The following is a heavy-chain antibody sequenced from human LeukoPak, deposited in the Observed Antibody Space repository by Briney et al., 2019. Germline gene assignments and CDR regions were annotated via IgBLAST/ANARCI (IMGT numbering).Heavy chain of an antibody. CDR1: GFTFSNAW. J-gene: IGHJ4*02. V-gene: IGHV3-15*01. D-gene: IGHD3-22*01. CDR3: IRDSSGLTY. CDR2: IKSKTDGGTT. Sequence: GGSLRLSCAASGFTFSNAWMSWVRQAPGKGLEWVGRIKSKTDGGTTDYAAPVKGRFTISRDDSKDTLYLQMNSLRTEDTAVYYCIRDSSGLTYWAQGTLVTVSS.